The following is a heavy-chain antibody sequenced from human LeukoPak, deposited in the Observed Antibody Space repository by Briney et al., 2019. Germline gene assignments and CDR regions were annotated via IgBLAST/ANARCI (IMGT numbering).Heavy chain of an antibody. CDR2: IRYDGSNK. V-gene: IGHV3-30*02. Sequence: GGSLRLSCAASGFTFSSYGMHWVRQAPGKGLEWVAFIRYDGSNKYYADSVKGRFTISRDNSKNTLYLQMNSLRAEDTAVYYCAKDDYYDTSGYLDWGQGTLVTVSS. J-gene: IGHJ4*02. D-gene: IGHD3-22*01. CDR1: GFTFSSYG. CDR3: AKDDYYDTSGYLD.